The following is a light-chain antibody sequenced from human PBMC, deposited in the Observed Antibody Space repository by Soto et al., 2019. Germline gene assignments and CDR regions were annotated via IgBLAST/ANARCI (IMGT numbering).Light chain of an antibody. CDR1: QGIGST. J-gene: IGKJ4*01. CDR3: QRYNFWPLT. CDR2: DAS. Sequence: EIVMTQSPATLSVSPGEGATRSCRASQGIGSTLAWYQHKPGQTPRLLIYDASTRATGVPARFSGSGAGTEFTLTICSLQSEAFAVYYCQRYNFWPLTFGGGTKVE. V-gene: IGKV3-15*01.